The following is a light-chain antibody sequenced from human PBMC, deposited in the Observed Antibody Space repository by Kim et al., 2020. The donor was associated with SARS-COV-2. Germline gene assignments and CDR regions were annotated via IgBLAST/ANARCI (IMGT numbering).Light chain of an antibody. Sequence: MSPGQTASVTCSGDKLGDKYACWYQQKPGQSPVLVIYQDSKRPSGIPERFSGSNSGNTATLTISGTQAMDEADYYCQAWDSSTVVFGGGTQLTVL. CDR3: QAWDSSTVV. CDR2: QDS. V-gene: IGLV3-1*01. CDR1: KLGDKY. J-gene: IGLJ2*01.